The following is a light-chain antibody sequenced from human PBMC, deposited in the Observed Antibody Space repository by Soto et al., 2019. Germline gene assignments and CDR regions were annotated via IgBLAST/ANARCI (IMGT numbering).Light chain of an antibody. CDR1: SRDVGGYNY. CDR2: DVS. CDR3: SSYTSSSTYV. J-gene: IGLJ1*01. Sequence: QSALTQPASVSGSPGQSIAISCTGPSRDVGGYNYVSWYQQHPGKAPKLMVYDVSNRPSGVSNRFSGSKSGNTASLTISGLQAEDEADYYCSSYTSSSTYVFGTGTKLTVL. V-gene: IGLV2-14*01.